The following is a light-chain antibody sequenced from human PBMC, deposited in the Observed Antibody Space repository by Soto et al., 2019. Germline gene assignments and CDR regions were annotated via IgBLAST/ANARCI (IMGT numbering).Light chain of an antibody. CDR1: QSLRSRS. CDR2: GAA. V-gene: IGKV3-20*01. Sequence: EIVLTQSPGTLSLSPGERTTLSCRASQSLRSRSLAWYQQRPGQAPRLVFSGAAGRATGIPDRVSGSGSGTDFTLTISRLDPEDFAVYYCQQYGGSPITFGQGTRLEIK. J-gene: IGKJ5*01. CDR3: QQYGGSPIT.